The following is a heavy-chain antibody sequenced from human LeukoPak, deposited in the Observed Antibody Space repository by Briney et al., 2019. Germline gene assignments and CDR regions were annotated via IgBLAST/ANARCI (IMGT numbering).Heavy chain of an antibody. CDR2: IYTSGST. J-gene: IGHJ6*03. D-gene: IGHD3-9*01. CDR3: ARLKNFAYYDILTGSYPYYYYMDV. Sequence: KTSETLSLTCTVSGGSISSYYWSWIRQPAGKGLEWIGRIYTSGSTNYNPSLKSRVTMSVDTSKNQFSLKLSSVTAADTAVYYCARLKNFAYYDILTGSYPYYYYMDVWGKGTTVTISS. CDR1: GGSISSYY. V-gene: IGHV4-4*07.